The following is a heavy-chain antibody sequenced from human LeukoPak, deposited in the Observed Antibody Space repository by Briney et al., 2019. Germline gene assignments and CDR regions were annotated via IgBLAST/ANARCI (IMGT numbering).Heavy chain of an antibody. D-gene: IGHD3-22*01. CDR2: IYYSGST. CDR1: GGSISVYY. V-gene: IGHV4-59*01. Sequence: SEALSLTCTVSGGSISVYYWSWIRQPPGKGLEWIGYIYYSGSTNYNPSLKSRVTISVDTSKNQFSLKLSSVTAADTAVYYCARVRALSYYDSSGDLYYFDYWGQGTLVTVSS. J-gene: IGHJ4*02. CDR3: ARVRALSYYDSSGDLYYFDY.